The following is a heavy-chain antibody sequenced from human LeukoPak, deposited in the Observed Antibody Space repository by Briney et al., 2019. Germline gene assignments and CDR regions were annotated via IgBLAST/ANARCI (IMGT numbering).Heavy chain of an antibody. D-gene: IGHD1-26*01. CDR3: ARGREILGY. V-gene: IGHV3-64*01. CDR1: GFTFSSYA. J-gene: IGHJ4*02. CDR2: ISSKGDNI. Sequence: GGSLRLSCAGSGFTFSSYAIHWVRQAPGKGLEYVSTISSKGDNIFYANSVKGRFTISRDNSKNTVYLQMGSLRAEDMAVYYCARGREILGYWGQGTLVTVSS.